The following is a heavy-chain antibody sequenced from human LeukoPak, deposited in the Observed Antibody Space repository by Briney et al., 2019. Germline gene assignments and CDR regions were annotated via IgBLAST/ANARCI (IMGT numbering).Heavy chain of an antibody. CDR1: GYSISSGYY. CDR3: ARRSGSYRGTDY. J-gene: IGHJ4*02. V-gene: IGHV4-31*03. D-gene: IGHD3-10*01. Sequence: PSETLSLTCTVSGYSISSGYYWGWIRQHPGKGLEGIGYIYYSGSTYYNPSLKSRVTISVDTSKNQFSLKLSSVTAADTAVYYCARRSGSYRGTDYWGQGTLVTVSS. CDR2: IYYSGST.